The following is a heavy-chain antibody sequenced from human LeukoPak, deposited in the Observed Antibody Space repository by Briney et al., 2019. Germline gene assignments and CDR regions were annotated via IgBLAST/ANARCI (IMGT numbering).Heavy chain of an antibody. V-gene: IGHV3-9*01. J-gene: IGHJ4*01. CDR1: GFTFDDYA. CDR3: AKGPRTFYYFDY. Sequence: GGSLRLSCAASGFTFDDYAMHWVRQAPGKGPEWVSGISWNSGSIGYADSVKGRFTISRDNAKNSLYLQMNSLRAEDTALYYCAKGPRTFYYFDYWGQGTLVTVSS. CDR2: ISWNSGSI. D-gene: IGHD1-7*01.